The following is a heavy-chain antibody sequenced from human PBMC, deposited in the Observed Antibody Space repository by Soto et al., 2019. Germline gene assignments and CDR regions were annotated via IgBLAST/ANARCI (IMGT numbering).Heavy chain of an antibody. CDR1: GYSFTSYW. J-gene: IGHJ5*02. CDR2: IDPGDSDT. Sequence: LGESLKISCKGSGYSFTSYWIGWVRQMPGKGLEWMGIIDPGDSDTRYSPSFQGQVTISADKSISTAYLQWSSLKASDTAMYYCARHGAVAGTNKYTWFDPWGQGTLVTVSS. D-gene: IGHD6-19*01. V-gene: IGHV5-51*01. CDR3: ARHGAVAGTNKYTWFDP.